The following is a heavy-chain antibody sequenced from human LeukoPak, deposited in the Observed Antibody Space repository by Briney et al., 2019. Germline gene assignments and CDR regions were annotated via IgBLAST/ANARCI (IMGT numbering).Heavy chain of an antibody. J-gene: IGHJ4*02. V-gene: IGHV3-23*01. CDR3: AKDRSRSNIAPFDY. Sequence: GGSLRLSCAASGFTFSSYAMSWVRQAPGKGLEWVSAISGSGGSTYYADSVKGRFTISRDNSKNTPYLQMNSLRAEDTAEYYCAKDRSRSNIAPFDYWGQGTLVTVSS. D-gene: IGHD6-13*01. CDR1: GFTFSSYA. CDR2: ISGSGGST.